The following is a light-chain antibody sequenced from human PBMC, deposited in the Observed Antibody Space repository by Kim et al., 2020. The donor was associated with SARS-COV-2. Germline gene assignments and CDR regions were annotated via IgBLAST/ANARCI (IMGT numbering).Light chain of an antibody. CDR2: EVT. Sequence: QSALTQPPSASGSPGQSVTISCTGSSADVGRYSYVFWYQQHPNKAPKLLIYEVTKRPSGVPDRFSGSKSGNTASLTISGLQAEDEATYHCSSYAGSNNMMFGGGTKLTVL. V-gene: IGLV2-8*01. CDR3: SSYAGSNNMM. J-gene: IGLJ3*02. CDR1: SADVGRYSY.